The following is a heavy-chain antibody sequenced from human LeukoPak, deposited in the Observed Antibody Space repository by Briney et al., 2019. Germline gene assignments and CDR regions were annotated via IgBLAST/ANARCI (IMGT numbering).Heavy chain of an antibody. CDR1: GYSSTNYG. V-gene: IGHV1-18*01. CDR3: ARLSSHYGDYKVDP. Sequence: ASVKVSCKASGYSSTNYGISWVRQAPGQGLEWMGWIHIYRGNTNYAQKLQGRVTMTTDTSTTTAYMELRSLRSEDTAVYYCARLSSHYGDYKVDPWGQGTLVTVSS. CDR2: IHIYRGNT. J-gene: IGHJ5*02. D-gene: IGHD4-17*01.